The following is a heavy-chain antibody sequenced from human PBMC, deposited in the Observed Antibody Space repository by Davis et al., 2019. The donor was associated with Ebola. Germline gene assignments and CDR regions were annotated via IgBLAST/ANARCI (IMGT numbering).Heavy chain of an antibody. D-gene: IGHD1-26*01. Sequence: PGGSLRLSCTVSGGSISTHYWNWIRQPPGKGLEWIGYIYYSGSTNYNPSLKSRVTMSVDTSKRQLALILSSVTAADTAVYYCARRVEMTLGGSYNWFDSWGQGTLVTVSS. CDR2: IYYSGST. CDR3: ARRVEMTLGGSYNWFDS. J-gene: IGHJ5*01. V-gene: IGHV4-59*08. CDR1: GGSISTHY.